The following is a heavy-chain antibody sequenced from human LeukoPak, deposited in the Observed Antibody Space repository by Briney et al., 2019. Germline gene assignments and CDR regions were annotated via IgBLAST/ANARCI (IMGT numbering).Heavy chain of an antibody. CDR3: ARGGEPHYFDY. V-gene: IGHV3-30-3*01. D-gene: IGHD1-14*01. CDR2: ISYDGSNK. Sequence: GRSLRLSCAASGFTFSSYAMHWVRQAPGKGLEWVAVISYDGSNKYYADSVKGRFTISRDNSKNTLYLQMNSLRAEDTAVYYCARGGEPHYFDYWGQGSLVTVSS. CDR1: GFTFSSYA. J-gene: IGHJ4*02.